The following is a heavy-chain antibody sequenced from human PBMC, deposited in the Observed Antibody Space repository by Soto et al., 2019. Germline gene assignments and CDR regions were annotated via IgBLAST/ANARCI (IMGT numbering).Heavy chain of an antibody. CDR1: GFTFRSYW. J-gene: IGHJ4*02. D-gene: IGHD3-10*01. CDR3: ASSMGRGGNDY. CDR2: IDSDGSET. Sequence: EAQLVESGGGLSQPGGSLRLSCAASGFTFRSYWMHWVRQVPGKGLVWVSRIDSDGSETNYADSVKGRFTISRDNAKNSLYLQMNSLRAEDTAVYYCASSMGRGGNDYWGQGTLVAVSS. V-gene: IGHV3-74*01.